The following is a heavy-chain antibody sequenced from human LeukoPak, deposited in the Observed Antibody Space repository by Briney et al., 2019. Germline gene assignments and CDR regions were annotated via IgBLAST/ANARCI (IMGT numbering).Heavy chain of an antibody. Sequence: SVTLSCKTSAGTFSRYAISWVRQAPGQGLEWMGRITPMSATPSQTQWIQGRVTITADISTNTVYLDLSSLRSEDTALYFCAGDPPGTPVGFDIWGQGTMVTVSS. D-gene: IGHD3-10*01. CDR3: AGDPPGTPVGFDI. CDR2: ITPMSATP. J-gene: IGHJ3*02. V-gene: IGHV1-69*06. CDR1: AGTFSRYA.